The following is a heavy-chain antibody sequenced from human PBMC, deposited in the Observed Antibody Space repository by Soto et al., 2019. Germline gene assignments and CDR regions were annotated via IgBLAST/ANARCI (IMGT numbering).Heavy chain of an antibody. Sequence: LGESLKTSCKTSGYSLLNYWIGWVRQMPGKVLEWMGIIYPGDYDARYSPSFQGQVTISAEKSISTVYLQWSSLKASDTAMYYCARHIVDTSMTASINYWGQGTQVTVSS. CDR1: GYSLLNYW. D-gene: IGHD5-18*01. V-gene: IGHV5-51*01. CDR2: IYPGDYDA. J-gene: IGHJ4*02. CDR3: ARHIVDTSMTASINY.